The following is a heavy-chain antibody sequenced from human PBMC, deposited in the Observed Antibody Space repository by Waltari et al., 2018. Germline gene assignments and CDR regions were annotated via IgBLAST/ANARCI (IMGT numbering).Heavy chain of an antibody. V-gene: IGHV3-23*01. D-gene: IGHD3-22*01. CDR2: ITDNGNRA. CDR1: GFNFYSYA. J-gene: IGHJ4*02. CDR3: AKDHWRPGVVTSLSS. Sequence: EVQLPESGGDLVQPGESLRLSCAASGFNFYSYALTWVRLAPGKGLEWVSTITDNGNRAYYADFVRGQFTISRDNSRSTLFLQMKNLTVDDTAVYYCAKDHWRPGVVTSLSSWGQGTLVTVSS.